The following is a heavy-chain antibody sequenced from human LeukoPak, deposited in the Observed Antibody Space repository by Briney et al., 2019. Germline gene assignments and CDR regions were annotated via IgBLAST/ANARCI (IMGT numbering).Heavy chain of an antibody. V-gene: IGHV7-4-1*02. Sequence: ASVKVSCKASGYTFTSYAMNWVRQAPGQGLEWMGWINTNTGNPTYAQGFTGRFVFSLDTSVSTAYLQISSLKAEDTAVYYCAYKRTGSGSYYGFDYWGQGTLVTVSS. CDR2: INTNTGNP. CDR3: AYKRTGSGSYYGFDY. J-gene: IGHJ4*02. D-gene: IGHD3-10*01. CDR1: GYTFTSYA.